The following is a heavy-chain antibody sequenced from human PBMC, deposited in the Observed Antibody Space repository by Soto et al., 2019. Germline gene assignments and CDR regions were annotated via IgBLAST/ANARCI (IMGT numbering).Heavy chain of an antibody. Sequence: EVQLLESGGGLVQPGGSLRLSCAASGFTFSIYAMSWVRQAPGKGLEWVSAISGSGDYTYYADSVKGRFAISRDNSKNTLYLQMNRLSAEDTAVYYCAKVLKAVAGTYDYWGQGTLVTVAS. D-gene: IGHD6-19*01. V-gene: IGHV3-23*01. CDR2: ISGSGDYT. CDR1: GFTFSIYA. CDR3: AKVLKAVAGTYDY. J-gene: IGHJ4*02.